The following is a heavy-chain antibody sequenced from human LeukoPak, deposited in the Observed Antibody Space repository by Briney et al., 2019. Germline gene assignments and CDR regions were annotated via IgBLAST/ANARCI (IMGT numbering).Heavy chain of an antibody. V-gene: IGHV3-7*03. CDR2: VRQDGSEK. J-gene: IGHJ4*02. Sequence: GGSLRLSCAASGFTFSSYWMSWVRQAPGKGLEWVANVRQDGSEKYYVDSVKGRYTISRDNAKNSLYLQMNSLRAEDTAVYYCARDKGADEGSKFDYWGQGTLVTVSS. CDR3: ARDKGADEGSKFDY. D-gene: IGHD1-26*01. CDR1: GFTFSSYW.